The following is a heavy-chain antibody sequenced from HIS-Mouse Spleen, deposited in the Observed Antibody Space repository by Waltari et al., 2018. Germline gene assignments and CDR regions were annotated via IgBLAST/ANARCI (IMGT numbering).Heavy chain of an antibody. CDR1: GGSISSSSYY. V-gene: IGHV4-39*07. J-gene: IGHJ4*02. CDR2: IYYSGGT. Sequence: QLQLQESGPGLVKPSETLSLTCTVPGGSISSSSYYWGWLRQPPGKGLELIGGIYYSGGTYYNPALKRRVTISVDTSKNQFSPKLSSVTAADTAVYYCARDTDFWSGYYDYWGQGTLVTVSS. D-gene: IGHD3-3*01. CDR3: ARDTDFWSGYYDY.